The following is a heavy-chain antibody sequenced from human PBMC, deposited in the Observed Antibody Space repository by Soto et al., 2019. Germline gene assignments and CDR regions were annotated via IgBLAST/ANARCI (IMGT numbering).Heavy chain of an antibody. Sequence: QVQLVQSGAEVTKPGASVKVSCKTSEYTFTGYYLHCVRQVPGQGLEWLGWINPNGGGTIYAQKFQGRLTMTRDTSITTAYMELSRLRSDDTAFYYCATSSDWSHLLDYWGHGTLVTVSS. CDR3: ATSSDWSHLLDY. J-gene: IGHJ4*01. CDR1: EYTFTGYY. D-gene: IGHD6-19*01. V-gene: IGHV1-2*02. CDR2: INPNGGGT.